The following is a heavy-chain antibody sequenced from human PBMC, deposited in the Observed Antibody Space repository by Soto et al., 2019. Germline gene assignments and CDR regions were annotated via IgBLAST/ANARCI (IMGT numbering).Heavy chain of an antibody. CDR3: VVDTTGLLDY. CDR2: IWYDGNKK. J-gene: IGHJ4*02. Sequence: GGSLRLSCAASGFSFRSYGMHWVRQAPGKGLEWVAVIWYDGNKKYYGDSVRGRFTISRDNSQNTLYLEMNSLRAEDTAVYYCVVDTTGLLDYWGQGTLVTVSS. CDR1: GFSFRSYG. V-gene: IGHV3-33*03. D-gene: IGHD5-18*01.